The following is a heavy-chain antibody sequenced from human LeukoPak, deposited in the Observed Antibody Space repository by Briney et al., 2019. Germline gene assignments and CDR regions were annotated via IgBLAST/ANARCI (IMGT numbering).Heavy chain of an antibody. Sequence: GGSLRLSCTASGFAFDEHGMSWVRQVPGKGLEWASGINWSGGSTGYADQLRGRFTISRDNAKNSLYLQMDSLIAEDTALYYCARAPISSPFYFDYWGQGTLVTVSS. CDR1: GFAFDEHG. CDR2: INWSGGST. J-gene: IGHJ4*02. CDR3: ARAPISSPFYFDY. V-gene: IGHV3-20*04. D-gene: IGHD2-2*01.